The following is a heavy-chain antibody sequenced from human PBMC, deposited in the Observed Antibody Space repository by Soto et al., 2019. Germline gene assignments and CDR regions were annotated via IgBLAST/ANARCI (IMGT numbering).Heavy chain of an antibody. J-gene: IGHJ4*02. CDR2: ISYDGSNK. CDR1: GFTFSSYA. Sequence: PGGSLRLSCTASGFTFSSYAMHWVRQAPGKGLEWVAVISYDGSNKYYADSVKGRFTISRDNSKNTMYLQMNSLRVEDTAVYYCARNTSGRNFDYWGQGTQVTVSS. CDR3: ARNTSGRNFDY. V-gene: IGHV3-30-3*01. D-gene: IGHD6-19*01.